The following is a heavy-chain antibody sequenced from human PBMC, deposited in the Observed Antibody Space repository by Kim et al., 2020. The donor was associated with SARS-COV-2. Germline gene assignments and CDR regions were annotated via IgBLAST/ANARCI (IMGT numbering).Heavy chain of an antibody. J-gene: IGHJ4*02. D-gene: IGHD6-19*01. Sequence: GESLKISCKGSGYSFTSYWISWVRQMPGKGLEWMGRIDPSDSYTNYSPSFQGHVTISADKSISTAYLQWSSLKASDTAMYYCARHWVGGRQWLAQYPIDYWGQGTLVTVPS. CDR3: ARHWVGGRQWLAQYPIDY. CDR2: IDPSDSYT. V-gene: IGHV5-10-1*01. CDR1: GYSFTSYW.